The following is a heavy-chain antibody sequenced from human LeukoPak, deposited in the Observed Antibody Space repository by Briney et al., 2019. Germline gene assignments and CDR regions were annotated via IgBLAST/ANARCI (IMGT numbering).Heavy chain of an antibody. D-gene: IGHD5-24*01. V-gene: IGHV4-39*07. CDR1: GGSISSSSYY. CDR3: ATLSVEMATMSSPY. J-gene: IGHJ4*02. Sequence: PSETLSLTCTVSGGSISSSSYYWGWIRQPPGKGLEWIGSIYYSGSTYYNPSLKSRVTISVDTSKNQFSLKLSSVTAADTAVYYCATLSVEMATMSSPYWGQGTLVTVSS. CDR2: IYYSGST.